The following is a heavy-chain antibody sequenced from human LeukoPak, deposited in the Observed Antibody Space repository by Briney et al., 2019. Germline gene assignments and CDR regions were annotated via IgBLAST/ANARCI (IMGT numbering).Heavy chain of an antibody. CDR1: GFTFSSYS. CDR2: ISSSSSYI. Sequence: GGSLRLSCAASGFTFSSYSMNWVRQAPGKWLEWVSSISSSSSYIYYADSVKGRFTISRDNAKNSLYLQMNSLRAEDTAVYYCARDLSSGWRGGFDYWGQGTLVTVSS. V-gene: IGHV3-21*01. D-gene: IGHD6-19*01. J-gene: IGHJ4*02. CDR3: ARDLSSGWRGGFDY.